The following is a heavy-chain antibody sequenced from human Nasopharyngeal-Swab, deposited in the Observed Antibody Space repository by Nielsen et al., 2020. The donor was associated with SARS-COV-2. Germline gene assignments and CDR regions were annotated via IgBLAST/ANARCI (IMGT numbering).Heavy chain of an antibody. CDR1: GGTFSSYG. J-gene: IGHJ6*02. V-gene: IGHV1-18*01. D-gene: IGHD6-19*01. Sequence: ASVKVSCKASGGTFSSYGISWVRQAPGQGLEWMGWISAYNGNTNYAQKLQGRVTMTTDTSTSTAYMELRSLRSDDTAVYYCAREWLDYYYYYGMDVWGQGTTVTVSS. CDR2: ISAYNGNT. CDR3: AREWLDYYYYYGMDV.